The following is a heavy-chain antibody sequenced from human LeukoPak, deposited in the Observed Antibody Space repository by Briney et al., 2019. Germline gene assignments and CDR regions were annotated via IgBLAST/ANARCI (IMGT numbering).Heavy chain of an antibody. Sequence: PSETLSLTCTVSGGSISNSSSYWGWIRQPPGRGLEWIVSIYYSGSTYYNPSLKSRVTISVYTSKNQFSLKLSSVTAADTAVYYCARQYSYGHLILDYWGQGTLVTVSS. CDR1: GGSISNSSSY. J-gene: IGHJ4*02. CDR3: ARQYSYGHLILDY. CDR2: IYYSGST. V-gene: IGHV4-39*07. D-gene: IGHD5-18*01.